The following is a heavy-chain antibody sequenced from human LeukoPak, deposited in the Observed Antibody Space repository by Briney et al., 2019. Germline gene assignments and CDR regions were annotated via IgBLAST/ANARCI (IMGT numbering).Heavy chain of an antibody. D-gene: IGHD5-18*01. CDR1: GYSFMSYW. CDR2: IDPSDSYT. J-gene: IGHJ4*02. CDR3: ARTLGYSDGYYDY. V-gene: IGHV5-10-1*01. Sequence: GESLRISCKGFGYSFMSYWITWVRQMPGKGLEWMGRIDPSDSYTRYSPSFQGHVTISADKSISAAYLQWSSLKASDTAMYYCARTLGYSDGYYDYWGQGTQATVSS.